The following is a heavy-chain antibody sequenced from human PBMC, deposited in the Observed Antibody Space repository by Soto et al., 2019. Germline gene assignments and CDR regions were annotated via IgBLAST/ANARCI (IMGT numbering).Heavy chain of an antibody. CDR1: GGSISRYY. Sequence: PSETLSLTCSVSGGSISRYYWSWIRQPPGKGLEWIGYIFNSGRSGSTNYNPSLKSRVTISVDTSKNQFSLKLNSVTAADTAVYYCAKTALGWFDPWGQGTLVTVS. CDR2: IFNSGRSGST. D-gene: IGHD1-1*01. CDR3: AKTALGWFDP. V-gene: IGHV4-59*01. J-gene: IGHJ5*02.